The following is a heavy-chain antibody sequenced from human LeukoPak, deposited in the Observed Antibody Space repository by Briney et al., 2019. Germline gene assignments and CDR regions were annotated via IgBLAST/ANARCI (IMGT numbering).Heavy chain of an antibody. CDR3: ARDLYTYGPTFDY. J-gene: IGHJ4*02. D-gene: IGHD5-18*01. CDR2: ISSSGSAI. CDR1: GFTFSSYE. Sequence: GGSLRLSCAASGFTFSSYEMNWVRQAPGKGLEWVSYISSSGSAIYYADSVKGRFTISGDNAKNSLYLQMNSLRAEDTAVYYCARDLYTYGPTFDYWGQGTLVTVSS. V-gene: IGHV3-48*03.